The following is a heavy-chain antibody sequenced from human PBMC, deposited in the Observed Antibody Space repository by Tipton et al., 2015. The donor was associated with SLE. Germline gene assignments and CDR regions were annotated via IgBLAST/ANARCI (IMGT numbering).Heavy chain of an antibody. V-gene: IGHV4-34*01. CDR3: ARGRYSSGRMGFDI. CDR1: GESLSGYH. J-gene: IGHJ3*02. D-gene: IGHD6-19*01. CDR2: INHSGST. Sequence: TLSLTCAVYGESLSGYHWCWIRQPPGKGLEWIGEINHSGSTNYSPSLKSRVIISLDMSKNQFSLKLSSVTAADTAVYYCARGRYSSGRMGFDIWGQGTMVTVSS.